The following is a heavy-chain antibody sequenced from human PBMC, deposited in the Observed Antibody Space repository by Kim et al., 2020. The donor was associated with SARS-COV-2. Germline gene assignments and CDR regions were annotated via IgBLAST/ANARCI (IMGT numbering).Heavy chain of an antibody. J-gene: IGHJ4*02. V-gene: IGHV3-7*01. Sequence: GGSLRVSCVASGFTFTRYWVRWVRQAPGKGPEWVADIKEDGSKTNYVDSVKGRFTISRDNAKNSLYLQMNSLRAGDTAVYYCARGGTWACDYWGQGTLVT. CDR2: IKEDGSKT. CDR1: GFTFTRYW. CDR3: ARGGTWACDY.